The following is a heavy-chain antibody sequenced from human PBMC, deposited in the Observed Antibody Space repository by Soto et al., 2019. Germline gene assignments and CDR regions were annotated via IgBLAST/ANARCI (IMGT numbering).Heavy chain of an antibody. D-gene: IGHD3-10*01. J-gene: IGHJ6*03. Sequence: SETLSLTCAVYGGSFSGYYWSWIRQPPGKGLEWIGEINHSGSTNYNPSLKSRVTISVDTSKNQFSLKLSSVTAADTAVYYSARSFVRGVTLYYYYYYMDVWGKGTTVTVSS. V-gene: IGHV4-34*01. CDR3: ARSFVRGVTLYYYYYYMDV. CDR1: GGSFSGYY. CDR2: INHSGST.